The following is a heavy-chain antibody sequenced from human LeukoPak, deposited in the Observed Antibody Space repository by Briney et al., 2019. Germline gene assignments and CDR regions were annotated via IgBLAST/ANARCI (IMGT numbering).Heavy chain of an antibody. CDR2: IGSSGGGI. J-gene: IGHJ4*02. CDR1: GFTFSSYA. Sequence: PGGSLRLSCAASGFTFSSYAMSWARQAPGKRLEWVSIIGSSGGGIHYADSVKGRFTISRDNSKNALYLQMNSLRVEDTAVYYCAIDPNWGTHSWGQGVLVTVSS. CDR3: AIDPNWGTHS. D-gene: IGHD7-27*01. V-gene: IGHV3-23*01.